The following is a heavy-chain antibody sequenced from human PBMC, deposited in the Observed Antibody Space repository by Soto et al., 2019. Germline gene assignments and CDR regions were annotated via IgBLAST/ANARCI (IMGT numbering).Heavy chain of an antibody. V-gene: IGHV1-69*01. CDR2: IIPIFGTA. CDR1: GGTFSSYA. CDR3: ARGGGSYWRSRSYNWFDP. Sequence: QVQLVQAGAEVKKPGSSVKVSCKASGGTFSSYAISWVRQAPGQGLEWMGGIIPIFGTANYAQKFQGRVTITADESTSTAYMELSSLRSEDTAVYYCARGGGSYWRSRSYNWFDPWGQGTLVTVSS. J-gene: IGHJ5*02. D-gene: IGHD1-26*01.